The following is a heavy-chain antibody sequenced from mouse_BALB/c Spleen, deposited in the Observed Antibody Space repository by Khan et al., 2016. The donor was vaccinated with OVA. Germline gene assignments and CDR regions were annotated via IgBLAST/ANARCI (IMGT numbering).Heavy chain of an antibody. CDR2: IGSDSSTI. CDR1: GFTFSSFG. V-gene: IGHV5-17*02. CDR3: ASSRYLSLFAS. J-gene: IGHJ3*01. D-gene: IGHD2-12*01. Sequence: EVELVESGGGLVQPGGSRKLSCTASGFTFSSFGMHWVRQAPEKGLEWVAYIGSDSSTIYYADTVKGRFTISRDYPTNTLFLQLTSLRSEDTVMYYGASSRYLSLFASGGQGTLVTVSA.